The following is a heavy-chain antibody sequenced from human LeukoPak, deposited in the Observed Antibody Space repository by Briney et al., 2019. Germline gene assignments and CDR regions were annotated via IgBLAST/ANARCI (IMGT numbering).Heavy chain of an antibody. V-gene: IGHV1-69*13. CDR2: IIPIFGTA. D-gene: IGHD5-12*01. CDR3: ARDRVYSGYDSTEFDY. CDR1: GGTFSSYA. Sequence: SVKVSCKASGGTFSSYAISWVRQAPGQGLEWMGGIIPIFGTANYAQKFQGRVTITADESTSTAYMELSSLRSEDTAVYYCARDRVYSGYDSTEFDYWGQGTLVTVSS. J-gene: IGHJ4*02.